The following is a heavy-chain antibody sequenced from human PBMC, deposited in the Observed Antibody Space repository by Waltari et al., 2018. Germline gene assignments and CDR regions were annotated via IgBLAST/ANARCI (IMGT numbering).Heavy chain of an antibody. CDR1: GGSISSYY. CDR2: IYTSGST. D-gene: IGHD6-13*01. CDR3: ARGIAAAGRFDY. Sequence: QVQLQESGPGLMKPSETLSLTCTVSGGSISSYYWSWIRQPPGKGLEWIGYIYTSGSTNYNPSLKSRVTISVDTSKNQFSLKLSSVTAADTAVYYCARGIAAAGRFDYWGQGTLVTVSS. V-gene: IGHV4-4*09. J-gene: IGHJ4*02.